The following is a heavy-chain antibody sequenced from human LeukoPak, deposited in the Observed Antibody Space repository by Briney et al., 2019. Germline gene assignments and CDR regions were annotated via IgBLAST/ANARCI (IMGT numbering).Heavy chain of an antibody. J-gene: IGHJ5*02. D-gene: IGHD3-10*01. CDR2: INHSGST. V-gene: IGHV4-34*01. Sequence: KPSETLSLTCAVYGGSFSGYYWSWIRQPPGKGLEWIGEINHSGSTNYNPSLKSRVTISVDTSKNQFSLKLSSVTAADTAVYYCARGVTVVRGDPNWLDPWGQGTLVTVSS. CDR1: GGSFSGYY. CDR3: ARGVTVVRGDPNWLDP.